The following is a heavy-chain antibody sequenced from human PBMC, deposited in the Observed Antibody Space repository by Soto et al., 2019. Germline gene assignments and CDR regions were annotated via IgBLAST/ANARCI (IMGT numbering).Heavy chain of an antibody. CDR3: AGAWGYYFDY. CDR1: GGSISSYY. D-gene: IGHD3-16*01. CDR2: IYYSGST. J-gene: IGHJ4*02. V-gene: IGHV4-59*01. Sequence: QVQLQESGPGLVKPSETLSLTCTVSGGSISSYYWSWIRQPPGKGLEWIGYIYYSGSTNYNPSLKSRVTISVDTSKNQFSLKLSSVTAADTAVYYCAGAWGYYFDYWGQGTLVTVSS.